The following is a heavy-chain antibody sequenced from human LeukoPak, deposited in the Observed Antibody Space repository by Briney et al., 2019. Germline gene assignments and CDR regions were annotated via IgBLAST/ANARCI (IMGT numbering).Heavy chain of an antibody. D-gene: IGHD3-10*01. CDR1: GYSISSGYH. Sequence: SETLSLTCAVSGYSISSGYHWGWIRQPPGKGLDFIGSIHHTGGTHYNPSLKSRVTMSIDTSKNQISLKLSFVTAADTAVYYCARYGSGFDDCWGQGTLVTVSS. CDR3: ARYGSGFDDC. J-gene: IGHJ4*02. CDR2: IHHTGGT. V-gene: IGHV4-38-2*01.